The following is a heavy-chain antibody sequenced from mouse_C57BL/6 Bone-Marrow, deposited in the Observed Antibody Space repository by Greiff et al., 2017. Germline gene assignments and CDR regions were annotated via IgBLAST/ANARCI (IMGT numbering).Heavy chain of an antibody. Sequence: QVQLQQPGTELVKPGASVKLSCKASGYTFTSYWMHWVKQRPGHGLEWIGEILPGSGSTNYNEKFKGKATFTADTSSNTAYMQLSSLTTEDSAIYYCARNSNGWYFDVWGTGTTVTVSS. CDR3: ARNSNGWYFDV. CDR1: GYTFTSYW. V-gene: IGHV1-9*01. D-gene: IGHD2-5*01. J-gene: IGHJ1*03. CDR2: ILPGSGST.